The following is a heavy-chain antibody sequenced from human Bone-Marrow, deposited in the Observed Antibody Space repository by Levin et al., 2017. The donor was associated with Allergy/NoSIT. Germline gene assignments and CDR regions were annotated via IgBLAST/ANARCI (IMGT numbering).Heavy chain of an antibody. D-gene: IGHD2-21*01. Sequence: PSETLSLTCTVSGVSITSGSYYWSWIRQPAGKGLEWIGHSYTSGNITYNPSLKSRVTISLDTSKNQFSLKLRSVTAADTDVYYCARVLQYSYYYTDVWGKGTMVTVSS. V-gene: IGHV4-61*09. CDR3: ARVLQYSYYYTDV. CDR1: GVSITSGSYY. J-gene: IGHJ6*03. CDR2: SYTSGNI.